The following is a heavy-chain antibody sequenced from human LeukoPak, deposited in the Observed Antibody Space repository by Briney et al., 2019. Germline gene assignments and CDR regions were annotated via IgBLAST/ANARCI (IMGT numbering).Heavy chain of an antibody. Sequence: SETLSLTCTVSGGSISSYYWSWIRQPPGKGLEWIGYIYYSGSTNYNPSLKSRVTISVDTSKNQFSLKLSSVTAADTAVYYCARSSELLWFGESTLEYFQHWGQGTLVTVSS. CDR3: ARSSELLWFGESTLEYFQH. CDR2: IYYSGST. CDR1: GGSISSYY. V-gene: IGHV4-59*01. D-gene: IGHD3-10*01. J-gene: IGHJ1*01.